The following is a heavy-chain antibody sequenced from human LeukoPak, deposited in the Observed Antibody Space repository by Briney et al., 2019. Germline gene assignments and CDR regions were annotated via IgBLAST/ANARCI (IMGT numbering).Heavy chain of an antibody. CDR2: IYYSGST. J-gene: IGHJ3*02. D-gene: IGHD3-22*01. Sequence: SETLSLTCTVSGDSIASSTFYWGWIRQPPGKGLEWNGSIYYSGSTSYNPSLKSRVTISVDTSKNQFSLKLSSLTAADTAVYYCARGSSGYCLMAFTFDIWGQGTMVTVSS. CDR3: ARGSSGYCLMAFTFDI. CDR1: GDSIASSTFY. V-gene: IGHV4-39*07.